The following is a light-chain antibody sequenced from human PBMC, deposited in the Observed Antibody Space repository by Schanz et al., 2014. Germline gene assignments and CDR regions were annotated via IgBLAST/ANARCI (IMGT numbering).Light chain of an antibody. CDR3: SSFTTSSAPGV. J-gene: IGLJ3*02. CDR1: SSDVGGYNY. CDR2: DVS. Sequence: QSALTQPASVSGSPGQSITISCTGTSSDVGGYNYVSWYQQHPGKAPKLMIYDVSKRPSGVPDRFSASKSGNTASLTISDLQAEDEADYYCSSFTTSSAPGVFGGGTKLTVL. V-gene: IGLV2-14*01.